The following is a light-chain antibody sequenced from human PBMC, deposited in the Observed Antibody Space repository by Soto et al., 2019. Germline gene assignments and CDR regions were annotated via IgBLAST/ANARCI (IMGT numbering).Light chain of an antibody. CDR3: QQHGNWPIT. Sequence: EIVLTQSPATLSLSPGERATLSCRASQSISSFLAWYQQKPGQAPRLLIYGASNRATGIPARFSGSGSGTDFTLTISSLEPEDFAVYYCQQHGNWPITFGQGTRLEIK. CDR2: GAS. J-gene: IGKJ5*01. CDR1: QSISSF. V-gene: IGKV3-11*01.